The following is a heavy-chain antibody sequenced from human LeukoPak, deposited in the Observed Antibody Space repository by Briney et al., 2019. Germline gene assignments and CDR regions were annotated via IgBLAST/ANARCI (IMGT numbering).Heavy chain of an antibody. D-gene: IGHD6-13*01. CDR1: GYTFTSYD. J-gene: IGHJ3*02. CDR2: MNPNTGNT. V-gene: IGHV1-8*01. Sequence: ASVKVSCKASGYTFTSYDFNWVRQATGQGLEWMGWMNPNTGNTGYAQKFQGRVTMTRNTSISTAYMELSSLRSEDTAAYYCARGYTAAAAYAFDIWGQGTMVTVSS. CDR3: ARGYTAAAAYAFDI.